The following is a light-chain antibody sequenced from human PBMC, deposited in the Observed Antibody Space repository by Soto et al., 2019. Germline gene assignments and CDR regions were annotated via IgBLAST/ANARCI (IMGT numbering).Light chain of an antibody. V-gene: IGKV3-20*01. CDR3: QQYGGSPLVT. J-gene: IGKJ4*01. CDR2: GAS. Sequence: EVVLTQSPGTLSLSPGERATLSCRASQSVSYNYLAWYQQNPGQVPRLLIYGASSRATGIPDRFSGSGSGPAFTLAITSREPEDFAVYYCQQYGGSPLVTFGGGTKVEI. CDR1: QSVSYNY.